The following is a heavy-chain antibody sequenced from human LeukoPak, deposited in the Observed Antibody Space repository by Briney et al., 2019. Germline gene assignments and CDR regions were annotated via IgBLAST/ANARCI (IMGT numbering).Heavy chain of an antibody. D-gene: IGHD3-22*01. CDR3: AKVNSGDDSSGYYFPYFDY. Sequence: PGGSLRLSCAASGFTFSSYAMSWVRQAPGKGLEWVSAISGSGGSTYYADSVKGRFTISRDNSKNTLYLQMNSLGAEDTAVYYCAKVNSGDDSSGYYFPYFDYWGQGTLVTVSS. J-gene: IGHJ4*02. CDR2: ISGSGGST. V-gene: IGHV3-23*01. CDR1: GFTFSSYA.